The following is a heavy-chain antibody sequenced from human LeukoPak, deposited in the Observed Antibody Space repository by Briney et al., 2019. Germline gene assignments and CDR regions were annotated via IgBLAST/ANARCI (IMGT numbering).Heavy chain of an antibody. J-gene: IGHJ4*02. V-gene: IGHV3-23*01. CDR2: ISTSGRAT. CDR1: GFAFSTYA. Sequence: GGSLRLSCAASGFAFSTYAMTGVRQAPEKGLQWVSTISTSGRATYYADSVEGRFTISRDNSKNTLYLQMNSLRADDTAVYYCAKARGSSVYEQFDYWGQGTQVTVSS. CDR3: AKARGSSVYEQFDY. D-gene: IGHD5/OR15-5a*01.